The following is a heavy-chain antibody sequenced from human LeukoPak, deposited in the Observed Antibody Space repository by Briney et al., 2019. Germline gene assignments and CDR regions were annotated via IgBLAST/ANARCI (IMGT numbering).Heavy chain of an antibody. CDR3: ASPTYYYDSSGYDY. Sequence: SVKVSCKASGGTFSSYAISWVRQAPGQGLEWMGGIIPIFGTANYAQKFQGRVTITTDESTSTAYMELSSLRSEDTAVYYCASPTYYYDSSGYDYWDQGTLVTVSS. D-gene: IGHD3-22*01. V-gene: IGHV1-69*05. J-gene: IGHJ4*02. CDR1: GGTFSSYA. CDR2: IIPIFGTA.